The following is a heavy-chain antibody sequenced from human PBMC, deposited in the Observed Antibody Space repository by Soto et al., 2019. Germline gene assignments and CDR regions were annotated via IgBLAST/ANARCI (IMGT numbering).Heavy chain of an antibody. V-gene: IGHV3-23*01. D-gene: IGHD5-18*01. J-gene: IGHJ5*02. CDR2: ISGSGGST. CDR3: AKGTQLWLRNNWFDP. Sequence: GSLRLSCAASGFTFSSYAMSWVRQAPGKGLEWVSAISGSGGSTYYADSVKGRFTISRDNSKNTLYLQMNSLRAEDTAVYYCAKGTQLWLRNNWFDPWGQGTLVTVSS. CDR1: GFTFSSYA.